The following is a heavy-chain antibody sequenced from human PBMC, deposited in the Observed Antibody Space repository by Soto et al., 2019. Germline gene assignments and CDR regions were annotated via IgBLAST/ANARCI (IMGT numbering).Heavy chain of an antibody. Sequence: DVKLVESGGGVVQPGGSLRLSCAASGITVSSNYMSWVRQAPGKGLEWVSTLYRSGDTYYADSVRGRFTISRDSSKNTLFVQVSSLRVEDTGVYFCARAVLKWQKVEWFDLWGQGTQVFVSS. V-gene: IGHV3-66*01. CDR3: ARAVLKWQKVEWFDL. CDR1: GITVSSNY. CDR2: LYRSGDT. D-gene: IGHD2-15*01. J-gene: IGHJ5*02.